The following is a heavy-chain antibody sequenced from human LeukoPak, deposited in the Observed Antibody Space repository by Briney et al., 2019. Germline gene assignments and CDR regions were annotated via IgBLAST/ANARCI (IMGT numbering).Heavy chain of an antibody. CDR3: ARVRKYSSGRRAFDI. CDR1: GFTFRRYA. V-gene: IGHV3-21*01. D-gene: IGHD6-19*01. J-gene: IGHJ3*02. Sequence: GGSLRLSCAASGFTFRRYAMSWVRQAPGKGLEWVSSISSSSSYIYYADSVKGRFTISRDNAKNSLYLQMNSLRAEDTAVYYCARVRKYSSGRRAFDIWGQGTMVTVSS. CDR2: ISSSSSYI.